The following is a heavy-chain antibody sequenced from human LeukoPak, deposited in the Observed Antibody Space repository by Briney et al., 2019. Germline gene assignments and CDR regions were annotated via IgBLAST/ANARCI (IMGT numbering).Heavy chain of an antibody. CDR2: ISYDGRNK. Sequence: GGSLRLSCAASGFTFTNYWMHWVRQAPGKGLEWVAVISYDGRNKHYPDSVKGRFTISRDISTDTLWLQMDSLRTEDTAVYYCAKAPQRGTAAAMDSWGQGPLVPFSS. CDR3: AKAPQRGTAAAMDS. D-gene: IGHD2-2*01. CDR1: GFTFTNYW. V-gene: IGHV3-30*18. J-gene: IGHJ4*02.